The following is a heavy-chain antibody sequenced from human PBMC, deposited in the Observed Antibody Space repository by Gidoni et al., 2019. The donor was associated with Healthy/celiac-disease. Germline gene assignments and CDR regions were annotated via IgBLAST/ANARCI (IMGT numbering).Heavy chain of an antibody. CDR1: GFTFSSYG. J-gene: IGHJ6*02. D-gene: IGHD3-3*01. Sequence: EVQLVESGGGLVQPGGSLRLSCEASGFTFSSYGMSWVGQAPGKGLEGVANIKQDGSEKYYVDSVKGRFTISRDNAKNSLYLQMNSLRAEDTAVYYCARDFHDFWIGYYFAYYYGMDVWGQGTTVTVSS. V-gene: IGHV3-7*01. CDR3: ARDFHDFWIGYYFAYYYGMDV. CDR2: IKQDGSEK.